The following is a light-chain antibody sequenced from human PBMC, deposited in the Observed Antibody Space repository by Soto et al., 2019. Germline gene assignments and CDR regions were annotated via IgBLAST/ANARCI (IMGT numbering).Light chain of an antibody. CDR3: CSYAGSSTFLYV. J-gene: IGLJ1*01. CDR1: SSDVGSYNL. Sequence: QSVLTQPASVSGYPGQSITISCTGTSSDVGSYNLVSWYQQHPGKAPKLMIYEVSKRPSGVSNRFSGSKSGNTASLTISGLQAEDEADYYCCSYAGSSTFLYVFGTGTKLTVL. V-gene: IGLV2-23*02. CDR2: EVS.